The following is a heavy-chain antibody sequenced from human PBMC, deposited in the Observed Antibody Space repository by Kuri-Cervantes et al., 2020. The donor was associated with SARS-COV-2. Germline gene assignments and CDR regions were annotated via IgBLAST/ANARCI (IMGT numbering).Heavy chain of an antibody. Sequence: ASVKVSCKASGYTFTSYYMHWVRHAPGQRLEWMGIINPSGGSTSYAQKFQGRVTMTRDTSTSTVYMELSRLRSEDTAVYYCARTPTVTTYYFDYWGQGTLVTVSS. J-gene: IGHJ4*02. D-gene: IGHD4-17*01. V-gene: IGHV1-46*01. CDR3: ARTPTVTTYYFDY. CDR2: INPSGGST. CDR1: GYTFTSYY.